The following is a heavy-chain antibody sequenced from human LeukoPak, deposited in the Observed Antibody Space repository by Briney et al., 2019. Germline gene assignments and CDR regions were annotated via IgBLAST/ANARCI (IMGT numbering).Heavy chain of an antibody. CDR2: MNPNSGNT. CDR3: ARGGDSSGYLFYYYYYMDV. D-gene: IGHD3-22*01. V-gene: IGHV1-8*03. Sequence: ASVKVSCKASGYTFTSYDINWVRQATGQGLEWMGWMNPNSGNTGYAQKFQGRVTITRNTSISTAYMELSSLRSEDAAVYYCARGGDSSGYLFYYYYYMDVWGKGTTVTVSS. J-gene: IGHJ6*03. CDR1: GYTFTSYD.